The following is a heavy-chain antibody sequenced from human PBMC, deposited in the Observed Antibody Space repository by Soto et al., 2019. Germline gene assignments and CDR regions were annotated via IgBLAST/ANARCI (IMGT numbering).Heavy chain of an antibody. Sequence: QVQLVQSGAEVKKPGASVKVSCKASGYTFTSYGISWVRQAPGQGLEWMGRVSAYNGNTNYAQKLQGRVTMTTDTTTSTAYMELRSLRSDDTAVYYCATLGRPNMSAFYYYYYMDVWGKGTTVTVSS. CDR2: VSAYNGNT. CDR1: GYTFTSYG. J-gene: IGHJ6*03. V-gene: IGHV1-18*01. D-gene: IGHD3-10*02. CDR3: ATLGRPNMSAFYYYYYMDV.